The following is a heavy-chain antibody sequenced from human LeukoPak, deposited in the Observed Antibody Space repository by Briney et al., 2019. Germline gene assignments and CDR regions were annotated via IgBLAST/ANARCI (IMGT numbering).Heavy chain of an antibody. J-gene: IGHJ4*02. CDR1: GFTFDDYG. D-gene: IGHD4-23*01. Sequence: GGSLRLSCAASGFTFDDYGMSWVRQAPGKGLEWVSGINWNGGSTGYADSVKGRFTISRDNSKNTLYLQMNSLRAEDTAVYYCARRAGGYSHPYDYWGQGILVTVSS. CDR2: INWNGGST. V-gene: IGHV3-20*04. CDR3: ARRAGGYSHPYDY.